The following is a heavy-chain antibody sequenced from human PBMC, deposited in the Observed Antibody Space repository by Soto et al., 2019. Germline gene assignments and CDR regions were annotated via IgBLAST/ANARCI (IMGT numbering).Heavy chain of an antibody. D-gene: IGHD2-2*01. CDR3: ARFVLDQLLRNYYYGMDV. J-gene: IGHJ6*02. CDR2: INAGNGNT. Sequence: ASVKVSCKASGYTFTSYAMHWVRHAPGQRLEWMGWINAGNGNTKYSQKFQGRVTITRDTSASTAYMELSSLRSEDTAVYYCARFVLDQLLRNYYYGMDVWGQGTTVTVSS. V-gene: IGHV1-3*01. CDR1: GYTFTSYA.